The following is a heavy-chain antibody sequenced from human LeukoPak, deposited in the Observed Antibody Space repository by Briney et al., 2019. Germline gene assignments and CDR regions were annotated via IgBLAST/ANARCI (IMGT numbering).Heavy chain of an antibody. CDR1: GYTFISYV. J-gene: IGHJ3*01. Sequence: ASLKVSCKASGYTFISYVITWVRQAPGQGLEWLGWVSAYNGATDYPQKFRGRVTMTTDTSTSTAYMELRSLRSDDTAFYYCARDASSIQYRGAFDLWGHGTLVTVSS. CDR3: ARDASSIQYRGAFDL. V-gene: IGHV1-18*01. CDR2: VSAYNGAT. D-gene: IGHD3-10*01.